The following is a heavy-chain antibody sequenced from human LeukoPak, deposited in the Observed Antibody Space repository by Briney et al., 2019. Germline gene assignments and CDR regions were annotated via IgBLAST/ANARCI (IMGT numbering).Heavy chain of an antibody. D-gene: IGHD5-24*01. CDR2: IIPIFGTA. Sequence: SVKVSCKASGGTFSSYAISWVRQAPGQGLEWMGGIIPIFGTANYAQKFQGRVTITADESTSTAYMELSSLRSEETAVYYCASGYEMGYYYYGMDVWGQGTTVNVSS. J-gene: IGHJ6*02. V-gene: IGHV1-69*13. CDR3: ASGYEMGYYYYGMDV. CDR1: GGTFSSYA.